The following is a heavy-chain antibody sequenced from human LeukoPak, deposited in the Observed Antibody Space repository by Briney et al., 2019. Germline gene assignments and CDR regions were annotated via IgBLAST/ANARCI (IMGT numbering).Heavy chain of an antibody. V-gene: IGHV1-2*02. CDR2: INPNSGGT. CDR3: ARSNMITRSAYFDH. J-gene: IGHJ4*02. D-gene: IGHD3-16*01. CDR1: GYTFTGYY. Sequence: ASVKVSCKASGYTFTGYYMHWVRQAPGQGLEWMGWINPNSGGTNYAQKFQGRVTMTRDTSISTAYMELSRLRSDDTAVYYCARSNMITRSAYFDHWGQGTLVTVSS.